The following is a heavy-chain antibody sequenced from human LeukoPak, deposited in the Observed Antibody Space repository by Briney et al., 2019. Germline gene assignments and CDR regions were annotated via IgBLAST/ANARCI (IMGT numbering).Heavy chain of an antibody. V-gene: IGHV3-74*01. Sequence: GGSLRLSCAASGFTFSSYWMHWVRQAPGQGLMWVSRINNDGSGTVYADSVEGRFTISRDNAKNTVYLQMNSLRADDTAVYYCVRGLLGPDYWGEGTKVTVSS. J-gene: IGHJ4*02. CDR3: VRGLLGPDY. CDR2: INNDGSGT. CDR1: GFTFSSYW. D-gene: IGHD7-27*01.